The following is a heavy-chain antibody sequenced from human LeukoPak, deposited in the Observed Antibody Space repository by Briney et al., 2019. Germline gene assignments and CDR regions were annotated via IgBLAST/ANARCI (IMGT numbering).Heavy chain of an antibody. CDR3: ARGDDYGDSLVAY. D-gene: IGHD4-17*01. CDR1: GFTFSSYA. V-gene: IGHV3-23*01. Sequence: GGSLRLSCAASGFTFSSYAMYWVRQAPGKGLEWVSGISGSGGSTYYADSVKGRFTISRDNSKNTVYLQMNSLRAEDTAVYYCARGDDYGDSLVAYWGQGTLVTVSS. CDR2: ISGSGGST. J-gene: IGHJ4*02.